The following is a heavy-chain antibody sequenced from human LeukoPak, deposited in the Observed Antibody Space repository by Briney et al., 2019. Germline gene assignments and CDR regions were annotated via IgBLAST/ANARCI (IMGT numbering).Heavy chain of an antibody. CDR2: INHSGST. D-gene: IGHD6-19*01. CDR3: ARGGWLVRDYYYYGMDV. CDR1: GGSFSGYY. V-gene: IGHV4-34*01. J-gene: IGHJ6*02. Sequence: NPSETLSLTCAVYGGSFSGYYWSWIRQPPGKGLEWIGEINHSGSTNYNPSLKSRVTISVDTSKNQFSLKLSSMTAADTAVYYCARGGWLVRDYYYYGMDVWGQGTTVTVSS.